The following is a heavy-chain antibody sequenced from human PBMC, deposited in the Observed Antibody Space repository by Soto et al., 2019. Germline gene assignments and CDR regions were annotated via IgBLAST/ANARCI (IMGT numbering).Heavy chain of an antibody. CDR3: ARHKSAWYYGMDV. J-gene: IGHJ6*02. CDR1: GYSFTSYW. CDR2: IDPSDSYT. V-gene: IGHV5-10-1*01. Sequence: GESLTISCEGSGYSFTSYWIIWVLQMPGKGLEWMGRIDPSDSYTNYSPSFQGHVTISADKSISTAYLQWSSLKASDTAMYYCARHKSAWYYGMDVWGQGTTVTVSS.